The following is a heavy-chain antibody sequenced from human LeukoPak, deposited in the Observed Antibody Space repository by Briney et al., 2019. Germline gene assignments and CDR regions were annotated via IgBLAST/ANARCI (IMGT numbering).Heavy chain of an antibody. Sequence: PGGSLRLSCAGSGFTFSSYTMGWVRQAPGRGLEWVSEITGSGASTYYADSVKGRFTISRDNSKKTMYLQMNSLRTEDMAVYYCAKDRRFSTGWGAFDSWGQGTLVTVSS. CDR3: AKDRRFSTGWGAFDS. V-gene: IGHV3-23*01. CDR2: ITGSGAST. CDR1: GFTFSSYT. D-gene: IGHD6-19*01. J-gene: IGHJ4*02.